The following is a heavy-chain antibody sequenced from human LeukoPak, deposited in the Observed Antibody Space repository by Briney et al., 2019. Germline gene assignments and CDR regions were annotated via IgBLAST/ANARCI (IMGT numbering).Heavy chain of an antibody. V-gene: IGHV4-39*01. CDR2: IYYSGST. CDR1: GGSTSSSSYY. J-gene: IGHJ5*02. D-gene: IGHD3-9*01. Sequence: SETLSLTCTVSGGSTSSSSYYWGWIRQPPGKGLEWIGSIYYSGSTYYNPSLKSRVTISVDTSKNQFSLKLSSVTAADTAVYYCARRLTYYDILTGQQFDPWGQGTLVTVSS. CDR3: ARRLTYYDILTGQQFDP.